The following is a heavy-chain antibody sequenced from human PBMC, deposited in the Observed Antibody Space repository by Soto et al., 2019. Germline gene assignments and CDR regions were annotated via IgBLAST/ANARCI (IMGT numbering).Heavy chain of an antibody. V-gene: IGHV1-3*01. CDR3: ARAAIVCSGGSCFPGAFDL. D-gene: IGHD2-15*01. CDR1: GYTFTSYA. J-gene: IGHJ3*01. CDR2: INAGIGNT. Sequence: QVQVVESGAEVKKPGASVKVSCTASGYTFTSYAFHWVRQAPGQGLEWMGWINAGIGNTKYSEQFQGRITITRDTSASTIYLELTSLRSEDTAVYYCARAAIVCSGGSCFPGAFDLWGRGTMITVSS.